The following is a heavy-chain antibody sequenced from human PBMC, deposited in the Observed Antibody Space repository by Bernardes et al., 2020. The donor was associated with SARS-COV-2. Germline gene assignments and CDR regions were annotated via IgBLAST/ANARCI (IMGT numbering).Heavy chain of an antibody. V-gene: IGHV3-23*01. CDR2: ISSGGTS. D-gene: IGHD3-10*02. J-gene: IGHJ4*02. CDR3: TTNVSSLGQY. CDR1: GIILDAYA. Sequence: GGSLRLSCAASGIILDAYAMSWVRQPPEKGLEWVSGISSGGTSFYRDSVKGRFTISRDNSKNTLYLQMNSLRVEDTALYYCTTNVSSLGQYWGQGSLVTVSS.